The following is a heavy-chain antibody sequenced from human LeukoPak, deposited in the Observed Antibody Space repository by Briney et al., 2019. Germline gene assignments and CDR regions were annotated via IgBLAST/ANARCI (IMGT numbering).Heavy chain of an antibody. Sequence: SETLSLTCTVSGGSISSSSYYWSWIRQPAGKGLEWIGRIYTSGSTNYNPSLKSRVTISVDTSKNQFSLKLSSVTAADTAVYYCARRRGPYCISTTCYNYYYYYLYVWGKGTTVTVSS. CDR1: GGSISSSSYY. V-gene: IGHV4-61*02. CDR3: ARRRGPYCISTTCYNYYYYYLYV. D-gene: IGHD2-2*01. CDR2: IYTSGST. J-gene: IGHJ6*03.